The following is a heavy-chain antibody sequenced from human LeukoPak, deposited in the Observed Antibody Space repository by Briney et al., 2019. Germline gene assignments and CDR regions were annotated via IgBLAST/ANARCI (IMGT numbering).Heavy chain of an antibody. V-gene: IGHV4-31*03. D-gene: IGHD1-26*01. CDR1: GGSISSGGYY. J-gene: IGHJ5*02. CDR3: ARSGIVGATPRRGYNWFDP. Sequence: PSQTLSLTCTVSGGSISSGGYYWSWIRQHPGKGLEWIGYIYYSGSTYYNPSLKSRVTIPVDTSKNQFSLKLSSVTAADTAVYYCARSGIVGATPRRGYNWFDPWGQGTLVTVSS. CDR2: IYYSGST.